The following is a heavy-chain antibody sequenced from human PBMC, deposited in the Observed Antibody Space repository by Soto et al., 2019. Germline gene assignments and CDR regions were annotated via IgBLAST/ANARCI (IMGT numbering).Heavy chain of an antibody. CDR3: ARVRSGVGYNWFDT. CDR1: GGSISSGAYY. J-gene: IGHJ5*02. Sequence: SETLSLTCTVSGGSISSGAYYWRWIRQHPQKPLDWIETTLYIVTTNYTPSIKSPLTIPVDSSMNQSSLKLTSVPAAATAMYYCARVRSGVGYNWFDTWGQRTLVTVSS. V-gene: IGHV4-31*01. CDR2: TLYIVTT. D-gene: IGHD3-10*01.